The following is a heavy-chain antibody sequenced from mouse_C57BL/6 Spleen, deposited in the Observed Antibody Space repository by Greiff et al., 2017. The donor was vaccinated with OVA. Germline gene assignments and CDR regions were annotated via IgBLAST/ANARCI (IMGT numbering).Heavy chain of an antibody. CDR3: ARDGSGYSGFAY. D-gene: IGHD2-3*01. CDR2: INYDGSST. CDR1: GFTLSDYY. V-gene: IGHV5-16*01. J-gene: IGHJ3*01. Sequence: EVQVVESEGGLVQPGSSMKLSCTASGFTLSDYYMAWVRQVPEKGLEWVANINYDGSSTYYLDSLKSRFIISRDNAKNILYLQMSSLKSEDTATYYCARDGSGYSGFAYWGQGTLVTVSA.